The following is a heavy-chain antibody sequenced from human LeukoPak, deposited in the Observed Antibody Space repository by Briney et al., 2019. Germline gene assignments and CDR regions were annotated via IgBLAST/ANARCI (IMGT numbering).Heavy chain of an antibody. CDR2: IYSGGST. Sequence: GGSLRLSCAASGFTVSNNYMSWVRQAPGKGLERVSIIYSGGSTYYADSVKGRFTISRDNSKNTLYLQMNSLRAEDTAVYYCARDLYHPQQKLRSDYWGQGTLVTVSS. V-gene: IGHV3-53*01. D-gene: IGHD1-14*01. J-gene: IGHJ4*02. CDR1: GFTVSNNY. CDR3: ARDLYHPQQKLRSDY.